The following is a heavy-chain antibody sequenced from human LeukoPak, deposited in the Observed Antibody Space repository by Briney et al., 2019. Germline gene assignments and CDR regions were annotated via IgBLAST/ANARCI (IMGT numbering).Heavy chain of an antibody. V-gene: IGHV4-34*01. CDR3: ARDSTGGAVDY. CDR2: INHSGST. D-gene: IGHD1-14*01. CDR1: GGSFSGYY. J-gene: IGHJ4*02. Sequence: WETLSLTCAVYGGSFSGYYWSWIRQPPGKGLEWIGEINHSGSTNYNLSLKSRVTVSADTSKNQFSLKLNSVTAADTAVYYCARDSTGGAVDYWGQGTLVTVSS.